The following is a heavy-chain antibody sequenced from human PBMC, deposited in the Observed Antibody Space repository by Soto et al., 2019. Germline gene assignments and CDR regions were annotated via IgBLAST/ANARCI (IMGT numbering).Heavy chain of an antibody. CDR1: GFSLNSYA. V-gene: IGHV3-64D*06. D-gene: IGHD1-26*01. CDR3: VKDRWVDC. J-gene: IGHJ4*02. Sequence: GGSLRLSCSVSGFSLNSYAMHWVRQAPGKGLQYVSSISSDGGSTYYADSVKGRFSISRDNAKNTLYLQMSSLRAEDTAVYYCVKDRWVDCWGQGTLVTVSS. CDR2: ISSDGGST.